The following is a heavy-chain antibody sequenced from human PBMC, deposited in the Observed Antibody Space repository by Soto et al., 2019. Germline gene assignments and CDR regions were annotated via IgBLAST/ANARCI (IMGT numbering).Heavy chain of an antibody. CDR2: MNPNSGNT. D-gene: IGHD2-2*01. Sequence: PSVKVSCKASGYTFTSYDINWVRQATGQGLEWMGWMNPNSGNTGYAQKFQGRVTMTRNTSISTAYMELSSLRSEDTAVYYCARVFSGCSSTSCYPVPWFDPWGQGTLVTVS. CDR3: ARVFSGCSSTSCYPVPWFDP. CDR1: GYTFTSYD. V-gene: IGHV1-8*01. J-gene: IGHJ5*02.